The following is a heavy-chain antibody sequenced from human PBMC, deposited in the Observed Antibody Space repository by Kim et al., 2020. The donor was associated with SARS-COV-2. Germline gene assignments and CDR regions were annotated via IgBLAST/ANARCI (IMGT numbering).Heavy chain of an antibody. D-gene: IGHD3-10*01. CDR2: TSGSAANT. V-gene: IGHV3-23*01. Sequence: GGSLRLSCAASGFTFSNFAMSWVRQAPGKGLEWVSTTSGSAANTLYADAVRGRLTMSRDNSKSTLYLQMNSLRVEDTAIYYCAKDRQSYGWGIHNDGFDIWGQGTMVTVSS. CDR3: AKDRQSYGWGIHNDGFDI. CDR1: GFTFSNFA. J-gene: IGHJ3*02.